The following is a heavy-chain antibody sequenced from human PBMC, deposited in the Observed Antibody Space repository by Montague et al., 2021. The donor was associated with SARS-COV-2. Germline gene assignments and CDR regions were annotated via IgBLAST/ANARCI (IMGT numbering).Heavy chain of an antibody. J-gene: IGHJ4*02. D-gene: IGHD3-16*01. CDR3: ARHKYDYVWGTSRGFFDY. Sequence: SETLSLTCTVSGGSISSYYWSWIRQPPGKGLEWIGYIYYSGSTNYNPSLKSRVTISVDTSKNQFSLKLSSVTAADTAVYYCARHKYDYVWGTSRGFFDYWGQGTLVTVSS. CDR1: GGSISSYY. V-gene: IGHV4-59*08. CDR2: IYYSGST.